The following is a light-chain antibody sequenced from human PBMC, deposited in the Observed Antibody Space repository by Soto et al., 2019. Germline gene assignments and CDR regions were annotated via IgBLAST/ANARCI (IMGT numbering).Light chain of an antibody. Sequence: IQLTQYPSSLAASGGDRVTITCRASQGISCYLGWYQQKPGKAPNLLIYDASTLHSGVPSRFSGGGSGTDFTLTISSLQPEDFATYYCLQVNVYPSTFGGGTKVDIK. CDR2: DAS. V-gene: IGKV1-9*01. CDR3: LQVNVYPST. CDR1: QGISCY. J-gene: IGKJ4*01.